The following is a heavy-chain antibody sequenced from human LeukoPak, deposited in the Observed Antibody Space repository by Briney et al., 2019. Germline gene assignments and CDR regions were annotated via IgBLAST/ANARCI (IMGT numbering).Heavy chain of an antibody. J-gene: IGHJ6*04. D-gene: IGHD5-12*01. CDR2: INHSGST. CDR3: ARAGYSGSDFSV. CDR1: GGSFSGYY. V-gene: IGHV4-34*01. Sequence: PSETLSLTCAVYGGSFSGYYWSWLRQPPGKGLEWIGDINHSGSTNYNPSLKRRGTISVDTSKNQFSLKLSSVTATDTAVYYGARAGYSGSDFSVWGKGSAVTVSS.